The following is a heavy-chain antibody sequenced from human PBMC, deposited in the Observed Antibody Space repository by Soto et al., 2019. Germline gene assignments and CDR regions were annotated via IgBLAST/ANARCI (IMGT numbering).Heavy chain of an antibody. D-gene: IGHD1-26*01. CDR1: GYTFTSYD. CDR3: AILTPIVGATSNDY. J-gene: IGHJ4*02. V-gene: IGHV1-8*01. Sequence: QVQLVQSGAQVKKPGASVKVSCKASGYTFTSYDINWVRQATGQGLEWMGWMNPNSGNTGYAQKFQGRVTMTRNTSISTSYMELSSLRSEVTAVYYCAILTPIVGATSNDYWGQGTLVTVSS. CDR2: MNPNSGNT.